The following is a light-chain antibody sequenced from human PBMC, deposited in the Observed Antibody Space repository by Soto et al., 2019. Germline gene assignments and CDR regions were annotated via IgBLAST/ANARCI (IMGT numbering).Light chain of an antibody. J-gene: IGKJ2*01. V-gene: IGKV3-15*01. CDR1: QSVSIK. Sequence: EIVMTQYPATLSGSPGDRATLSYSASQSVSIKLAWYQQKPGQAPRLLLYAASTRATGIPARFSGSGSGTAVTRTISSLQSEDFAVYYCQQYNDWPPLTFGQGTKLEIK. CDR2: AAS. CDR3: QQYNDWPPLT.